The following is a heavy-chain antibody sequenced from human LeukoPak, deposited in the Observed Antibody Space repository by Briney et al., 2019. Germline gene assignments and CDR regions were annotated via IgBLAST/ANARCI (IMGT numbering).Heavy chain of an antibody. CDR3: ARSFHDILTGYGEVDY. D-gene: IGHD3-9*01. CDR2: ISYDGSNK. V-gene: IGHV3-30*04. J-gene: IGHJ4*02. CDR1: GFIFSNYA. Sequence: GGSLRLSCAASGFIFSNYAMHWVRQAAGKGLEWVAVISYDGSNKNYADSVKGRFTISRDNSKNTLYLQMNSLRAEDTAVYYCARSFHDILTGYGEVDYWGQGTLVTVSS.